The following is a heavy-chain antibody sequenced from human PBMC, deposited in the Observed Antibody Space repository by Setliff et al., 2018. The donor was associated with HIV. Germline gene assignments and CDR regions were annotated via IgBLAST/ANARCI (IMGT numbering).Heavy chain of an antibody. CDR1: GGIFRREA. CDR2: IIPIFGTT. D-gene: IGHD2-8*01. Sequence: EASVKVSCKASGGIFRREAISWVRQAPGQGLEWMGGIIPIFGTTNYAQKFQGRVTITADKSTTTSYMELSSLRSEDTAVYYCARARDNGDYYYYYYMDVWGKGTTVTVSS. CDR3: ARARDNGDYYYYYYMDV. J-gene: IGHJ6*03. V-gene: IGHV1-69*06.